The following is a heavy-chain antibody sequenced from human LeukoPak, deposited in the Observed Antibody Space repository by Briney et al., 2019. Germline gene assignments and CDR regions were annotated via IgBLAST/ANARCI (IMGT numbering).Heavy chain of an antibody. D-gene: IGHD2-2*01. J-gene: IGHJ6*03. CDR3: AREGTLVPAATSYYYYMAV. V-gene: IGHV4-61*02. CDR2: IYTSGST. CDR1: GGSISSGSYY. Sequence: SETLSLTCSVSGGSISSGSYYWSWIRQPAGTGLEWIGRIYTSGSTNYNPSLKSRVTISVDTSKNQFSLKLSSVTAADTAVYYCAREGTLVPAATSYYYYMAVWGKGTTVTVSS.